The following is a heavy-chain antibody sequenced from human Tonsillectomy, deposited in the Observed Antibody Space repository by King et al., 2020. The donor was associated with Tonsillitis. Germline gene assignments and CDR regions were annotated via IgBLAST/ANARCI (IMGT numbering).Heavy chain of an antibody. J-gene: IGHJ3*02. CDR3: AKGGVYYDKGDAFDI. Sequence: VQLVESGGGLVQPGGALRLSCAASGFTFSSYAMTWVRQAPGKGLEWVSGISGNGVGTYYADSVKGRFTISRDNSKNTLYLQMNSLRAEDTAVYYCAKGGVYYDKGDAFDIWGQGTMVTVSS. V-gene: IGHV3-23*04. CDR2: ISGNGVGT. CDR1: GFTFSSYA. D-gene: IGHD3-22*01.